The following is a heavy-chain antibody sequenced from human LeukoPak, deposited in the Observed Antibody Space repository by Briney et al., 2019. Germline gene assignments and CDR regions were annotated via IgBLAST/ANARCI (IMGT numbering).Heavy chain of an antibody. J-gene: IGHJ4*02. Sequence: GGSLRLSCAASGFTFSSYSMKWVRQAPGKGLEWVAYISSSGSTIYYADSVKGRFTISRDNAKNSLYLQMNSLRAEDTAVYYCARDQGSIAVAGPVDYWGQGTLVTVSS. V-gene: IGHV3-48*04. D-gene: IGHD6-19*01. CDR3: ARDQGSIAVAGPVDY. CDR2: ISSSGSTI. CDR1: GFTFSSYS.